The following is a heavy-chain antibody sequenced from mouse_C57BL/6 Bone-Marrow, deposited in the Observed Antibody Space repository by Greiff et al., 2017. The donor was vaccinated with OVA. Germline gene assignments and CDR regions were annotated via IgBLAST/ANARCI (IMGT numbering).Heavy chain of an antibody. CDR2: IWRGGST. Sequence: QVQLQQSGPGLVQPSQSLSITCTVSGFSLTSYGVHWVRQSPGKGLEWLGVIWRGGSTDYNAAFMSRLSITKDNSKSQVFFKMNSLQADDTAIYYCAKKDDSYYYAMDYWGQGTSVTVSS. J-gene: IGHJ4*01. CDR1: GFSLTSYG. D-gene: IGHD2-13*01. CDR3: AKKDDSYYYAMDY. V-gene: IGHV2-5*01.